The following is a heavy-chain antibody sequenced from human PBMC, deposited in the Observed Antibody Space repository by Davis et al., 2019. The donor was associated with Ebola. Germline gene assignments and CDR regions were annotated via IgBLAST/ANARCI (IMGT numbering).Heavy chain of an antibody. J-gene: IGHJ4*02. D-gene: IGHD3-10*01. CDR1: GFLFSSYA. CDR3: AKNLTSYYGSRDFFDY. Sequence: GESLKISCAASGFLFSSYAMSWVRQAPGRGLEWVSSISASGGATFYADSVKGRIVMSRDNSNDTLYLRMNNLRAEDTAIYYCAKNLTSYYGSRDFFDYWGQSILVTVSS. V-gene: IGHV3-23*01. CDR2: ISASGGAT.